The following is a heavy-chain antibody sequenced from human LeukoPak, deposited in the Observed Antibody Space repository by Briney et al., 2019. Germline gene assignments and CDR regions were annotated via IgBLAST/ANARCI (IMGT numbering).Heavy chain of an antibody. D-gene: IGHD2-15*01. CDR3: ARGQEVAAIIHPLYYFDY. V-gene: IGHV4-39*07. J-gene: IGHJ4*02. Sequence: SETLSLTCTVSGGSVSSGSYYWSWIRQPPGKGLEWIGEINHSGSTNYNPSLKSRVTISVDTSKNQFSLKLSSVTAADTAVYYCARGQEVAAIIHPLYYFDYWGQGTLVTVSS. CDR1: GGSVSSGSYY. CDR2: INHSGST.